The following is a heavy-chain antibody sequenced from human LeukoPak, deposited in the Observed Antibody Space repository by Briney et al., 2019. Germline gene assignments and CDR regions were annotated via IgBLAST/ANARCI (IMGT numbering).Heavy chain of an antibody. D-gene: IGHD2-21*01. V-gene: IGHV1-69*04. CDR1: GYTFTSYG. CDR3: ARVAVLIRDGMDV. J-gene: IGHJ6*02. CDR2: IIPILGIA. Sequence: SVKVSCKASGYTFTSYGISWVRQAPGQGLEWMGRIIPILGIADYAQKFQGRVTITADKSTSTAYMELSSLRSEDTAVYYCARVAVLIRDGMDVWGQGTTVTVSS.